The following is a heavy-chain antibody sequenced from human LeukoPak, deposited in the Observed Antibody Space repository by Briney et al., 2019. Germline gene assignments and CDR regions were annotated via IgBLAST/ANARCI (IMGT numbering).Heavy chain of an antibody. V-gene: IGHV4-34*01. D-gene: IGHD6-6*01. Sequence: SETLSLTCAVYGGAFSGYYWSWIRQPPGKGLEWIGEINHSGSTNYNPSLKSRVTISVDTSKNQFSLKLSSVTAADTAVYYCARAIAARKTKFDYWGQGTLVTASS. CDR1: GGAFSGYY. J-gene: IGHJ4*02. CDR2: INHSGST. CDR3: ARAIAARKTKFDY.